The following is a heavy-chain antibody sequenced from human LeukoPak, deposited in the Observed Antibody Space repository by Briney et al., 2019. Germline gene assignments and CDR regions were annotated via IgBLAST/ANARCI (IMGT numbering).Heavy chain of an antibody. CDR3: TARRQDGW. D-gene: IGHD2-15*01. V-gene: IGHV3-15*01. Sequence: PGGSLRLSCVGSGFTFSDAWMSWVRQAPGKGLEWVGRIKSKSDGGTIDYAAPVKGRFTISRDDSRNTLYLQMNSLKTEDTAVYYCTARRQDGWWGQGTLVTVS. J-gene: IGHJ4*02. CDR1: GFTFSDAW. CDR2: IKSKSDGGTI.